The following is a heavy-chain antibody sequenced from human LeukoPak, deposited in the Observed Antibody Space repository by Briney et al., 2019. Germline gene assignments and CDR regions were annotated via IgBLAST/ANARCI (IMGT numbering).Heavy chain of an antibody. CDR1: GFTFSSYA. V-gene: IGHV3-23*01. D-gene: IGHD2-2*01. Sequence: GGSLRLSCAASGFTFSSYAMSWVRQAPGKGLEWVSAISSSSSYIYYADSVKGRFTISRDNSKNTLYLQMNSLRAEDTAVYYCANSGGPAAIFYWGQGTLVTVSS. CDR2: ISSSSSYI. J-gene: IGHJ4*02. CDR3: ANSGGPAAIFY.